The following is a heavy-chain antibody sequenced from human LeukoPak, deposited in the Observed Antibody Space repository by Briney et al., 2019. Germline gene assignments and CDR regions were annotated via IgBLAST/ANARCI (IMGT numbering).Heavy chain of an antibody. CDR1: GGSFSGYY. V-gene: IGHV4-34*01. J-gene: IGHJ5*02. D-gene: IGHD5-18*01. CDR2: INHSGST. CDR3: ARTKSYTAMVTT. Sequence: SETLSLTCAVYGGSFSGYYWSWIRQPPGKWLEWIGEINHSGSTNYNPSLKSRVTISVDTSKNQFSLKLSSVTAADTAVYYCARTKSYTAMVTTWSQGTLVTVAS.